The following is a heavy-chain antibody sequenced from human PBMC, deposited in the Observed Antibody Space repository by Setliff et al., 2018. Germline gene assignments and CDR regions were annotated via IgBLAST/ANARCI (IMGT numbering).Heavy chain of an antibody. V-gene: IGHV1-8*02. CDR2: MNPNSGNT. D-gene: IGHD1-26*01. CDR1: GYTFTSND. J-gene: IGHJ4*02. CDR3: AIPSGGNFYFDY. Sequence: ASVKVSCKASGYTFTSNDINWVRQATGQGLEWMGWMNPNSGNTGYAQKLQGRVTMTTDTSTSTAYMELRSLRFEDTAVYYCAIPSGGNFYFDYWGQGTLVTVSS.